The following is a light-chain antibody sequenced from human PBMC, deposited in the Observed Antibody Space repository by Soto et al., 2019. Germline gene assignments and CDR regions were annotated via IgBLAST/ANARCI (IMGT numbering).Light chain of an antibody. Sequence: AIQLTQSPSSLSASVGDRVTITCRASQAISSALAWYQQKPGKAPKLLIYDASSLESGVPSRFSGSGSGTDFTLTISSLQPEDFATYYCQQFNSYPIFGGGTKVEIK. CDR2: DAS. CDR3: QQFNSYPI. CDR1: QAISSA. J-gene: IGKJ4*01. V-gene: IGKV1-13*02.